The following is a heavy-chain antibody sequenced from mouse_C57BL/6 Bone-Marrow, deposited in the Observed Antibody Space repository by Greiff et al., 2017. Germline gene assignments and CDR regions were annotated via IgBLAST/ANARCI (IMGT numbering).Heavy chain of an antibody. V-gene: IGHV1-81*01. D-gene: IGHD3-1*01. CDR2: IYPRSGNP. J-gene: IGHJ4*01. Sequence: QVQLMQSGAELARPGASVKLSCKASGYTFTSYGISWVKQRTGQGLEWIGEIYPRSGNPYYNEKFKGKATLTADKSSSTAYMELRSLTSEDSAVYFCARGAPDAMDYWGQGTSVTGSS. CDR3: ARGAPDAMDY. CDR1: GYTFTSYG.